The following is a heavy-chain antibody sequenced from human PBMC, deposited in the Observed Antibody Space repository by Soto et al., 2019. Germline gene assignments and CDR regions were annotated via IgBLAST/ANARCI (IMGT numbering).Heavy chain of an antibody. CDR2: ISGSGGST. CDR1: GFTFSSYA. D-gene: IGHD3-3*01. V-gene: IGHV3-23*01. Sequence: GGSLRLSCAASGFTFSSYAMSWVRQAPGKGLEWVSAISGSGGSTYYADSVKGRFTISRDNSKNTLYLQMNSLRAEDTAVYYCAKERGITIFGVVTHLYFDYWGQGTLVTVSS. CDR3: AKERGITIFGVVTHLYFDY. J-gene: IGHJ4*02.